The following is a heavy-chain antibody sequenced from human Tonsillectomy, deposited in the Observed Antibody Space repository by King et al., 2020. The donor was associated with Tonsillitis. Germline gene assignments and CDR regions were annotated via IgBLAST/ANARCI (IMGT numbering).Heavy chain of an antibody. J-gene: IGHJ3*02. D-gene: IGHD1-20*01. CDR1: GGSISSGGYY. Sequence: VPLQESGPGLVKPSQTLSLTCTVSGGSISSGGYYWSWIRQHPGKGLAWIGYIYYSGLTYYNPSLKSRVTISVDTYKNQFSLKLSSVTAADTAMYYCARDGMTRNGSHDRFDIWGQGTMVTVSS. CDR2: IYYSGLT. V-gene: IGHV4-31*03. CDR3: ARDGMTRNGSHDRFDI.